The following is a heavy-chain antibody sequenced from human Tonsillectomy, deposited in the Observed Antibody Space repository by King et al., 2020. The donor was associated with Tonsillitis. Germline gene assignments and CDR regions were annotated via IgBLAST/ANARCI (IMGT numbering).Heavy chain of an antibody. Sequence: VQLVESGGGLVQPGRSLRLSCITSGFTFGDYAMSWVRQAPGKGLEWVGFIRSKAYGGTTENAASVKGRFTISRDDSKSIAYLQMNSLKTEDTAVYYCTRVNDFWSGYYYDYYYYYYMDVWGKGTTVTVSS. CDR1: GFTFGDYA. J-gene: IGHJ6*03. V-gene: IGHV3-49*04. CDR3: TRVNDFWSGYYYDYYYYYYMDV. CDR2: IRSKAYGGTT. D-gene: IGHD3-3*01.